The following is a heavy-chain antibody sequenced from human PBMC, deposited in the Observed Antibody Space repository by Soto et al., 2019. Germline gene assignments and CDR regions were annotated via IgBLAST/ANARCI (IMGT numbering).Heavy chain of an antibody. Sequence: SVKVSCKASGGTFSSYTISWVRQAPGQGLEWMGRIIPILGIANYAQKFQGRVTITADKSTSTAYMELSSLRSEDTAVYYCARLYDTLKGYNWFDPWGQGTLVTVSS. CDR2: IIPILGIA. CDR3: ARLYDTLKGYNWFDP. D-gene: IGHD3-9*01. J-gene: IGHJ5*02. CDR1: GGTFSSYT. V-gene: IGHV1-69*02.